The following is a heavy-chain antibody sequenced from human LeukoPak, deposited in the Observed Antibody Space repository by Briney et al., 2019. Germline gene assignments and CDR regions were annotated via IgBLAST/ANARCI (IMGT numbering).Heavy chain of an antibody. CDR3: ARGPPEQLWWGATFDY. CDR2: TSSSTI. D-gene: IGHD5-18*01. CDR1: GFTFRDAW. V-gene: IGHV3-69-1*01. Sequence: PGGSLRLSCAASGFTFRDAWMTWVRQAPGKGLEWVSYTSSSTIYYADSVKGRFTISRDNAKNSLYLQMNSLRAEDTAVYYCARGPPEQLWWGATFDYWGQGTLVTVSS. J-gene: IGHJ4*02.